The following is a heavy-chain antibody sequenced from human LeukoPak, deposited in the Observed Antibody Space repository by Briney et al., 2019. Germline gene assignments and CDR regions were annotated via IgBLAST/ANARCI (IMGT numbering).Heavy chain of an antibody. Sequence: SETLSLTCTVSGGSISSGGYYWSWIRQPPGKGLEWIGYIYHSGGTYYNPSLKSQVTISIDRSKKQFSLKLHSVTAADAAMYYCARESGENWFDPWGQGTLVTVSS. CDR3: ARESGENWFDP. D-gene: IGHD2-21*01. CDR1: GGSISSGGYY. J-gene: IGHJ5*02. V-gene: IGHV4-30-2*01. CDR2: IYHSGGT.